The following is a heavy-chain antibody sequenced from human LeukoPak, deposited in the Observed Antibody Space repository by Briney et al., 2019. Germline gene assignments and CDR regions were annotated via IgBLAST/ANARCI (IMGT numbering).Heavy chain of an antibody. Sequence: PGGSLRLSCSASGFTFSSDAMSWVRQAPGKGLKWVSAISGSGAGTHYADSVKGRFTISRDTSKNTLYLQMNSLRAEDTAVYYCVTSSAYYWGQGTLVTVSS. CDR3: VTSSAYY. D-gene: IGHD2-2*01. CDR1: GFTFSSDA. J-gene: IGHJ4*02. V-gene: IGHV3-23*01. CDR2: ISGSGAGT.